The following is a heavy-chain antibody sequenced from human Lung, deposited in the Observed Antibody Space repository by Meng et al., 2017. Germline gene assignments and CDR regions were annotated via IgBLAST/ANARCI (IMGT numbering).Heavy chain of an antibody. D-gene: IGHD4-11*01. Sequence: VQLQQWRAGMLKPSETLSLTCVVSGGSFSAYYWSWIRQPPGKGLEWIGEINHSGSTNYNPSLENRATISVDTSQNNLSLKLSSVTAADSAVYYCARGPTTMAHDFDYWGQGTLVTVSS. CDR1: GGSFSAYY. CDR3: ARGPTTMAHDFDY. J-gene: IGHJ4*02. CDR2: INHSGST. V-gene: IGHV4-34*01.